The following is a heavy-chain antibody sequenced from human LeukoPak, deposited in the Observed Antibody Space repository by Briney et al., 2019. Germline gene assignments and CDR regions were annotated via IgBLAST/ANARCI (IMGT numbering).Heavy chain of an antibody. CDR2: INPSGGTT. D-gene: IGHD4-11*01. CDR3: ARRMTSITAFDY. Sequence: ASVKVSCKASGYIFTNYHIHWVRQAPGQGLEWMGIINPSGGTTSYTQKFQGRVTMTRDTSTSTVYLEVSSLRSEDTAFYYCARRMTSITAFDYWGQGTLVTVSS. V-gene: IGHV1-46*01. CDR1: GYIFTNYH. J-gene: IGHJ4*02.